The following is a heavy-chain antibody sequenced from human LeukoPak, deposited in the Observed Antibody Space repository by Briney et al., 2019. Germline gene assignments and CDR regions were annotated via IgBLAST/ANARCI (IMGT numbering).Heavy chain of an antibody. J-gene: IGHJ4*02. V-gene: IGHV4-59*01. CDR1: GASISSYY. D-gene: IGHD6-13*01. CDR2: FYHSGGT. CDR3: ARGASSSWYSLWKF. Sequence: PSETLSLTCNVSGASISSYYWSWIRHPPGEGLEWIGYFYHSGGTNYNPSLKSRATISIDTSKNEVSLKLRSVTAADTAVYYCARGASSSWYSLWKFWGQGTLVTVSS.